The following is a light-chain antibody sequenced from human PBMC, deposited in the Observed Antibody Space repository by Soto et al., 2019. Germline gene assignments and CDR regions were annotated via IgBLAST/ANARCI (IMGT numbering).Light chain of an antibody. Sequence: QAVVTQEPSLTVSPGGTVTLTCASSTGAVTSGHYASWFQQKPGQAPRTLIYTTNSRHPWTPARFSGSLLGGKAALTLSAVQPEDEAAYDCLLYYGGSQLMFGGVTKLTVL. V-gene: IGLV7-43*01. J-gene: IGLJ3*02. CDR1: TGAVTSGHY. CDR3: LLYYGGSQLM. CDR2: TTN.